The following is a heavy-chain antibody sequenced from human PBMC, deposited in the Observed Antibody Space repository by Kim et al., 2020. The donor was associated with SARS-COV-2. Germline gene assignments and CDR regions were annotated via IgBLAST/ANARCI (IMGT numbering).Heavy chain of an antibody. V-gene: IGHV1-69*13. CDR1: GGTFSSYA. J-gene: IGHJ2*01. D-gene: IGHD2-2*01. CDR3: ARESGIVVVPAAPKQYWYFDL. Sequence: SVKVSCKASGGTFSSYAISWVRQAPGQGLEWMGGIIPIFGTANYAQKFQGRVTITADESTSTAYMELSSLRSEDTAVYYCARESGIVVVPAAPKQYWYFDLWGRGTLVTVSS. CDR2: IIPIFGTA.